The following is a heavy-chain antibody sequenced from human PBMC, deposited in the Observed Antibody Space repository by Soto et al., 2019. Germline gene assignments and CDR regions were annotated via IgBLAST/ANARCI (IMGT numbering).Heavy chain of an antibody. V-gene: IGHV3-23*01. D-gene: IGHD3-16*01. CDR2: ISGSGGST. Sequence: PGGSLRLSCAASGFTFSSYAMSWVRQAPGKGLEWVSAISGSGGSTYYADSVKGRFTISRDNSKNTLYLQMDWLTVEDTAIYYCVRDDDGCPNAFDDWGQGTMVTVSS. CDR3: VRDDDGCPNAFDD. J-gene: IGHJ4*01. CDR1: GFTFSSYA.